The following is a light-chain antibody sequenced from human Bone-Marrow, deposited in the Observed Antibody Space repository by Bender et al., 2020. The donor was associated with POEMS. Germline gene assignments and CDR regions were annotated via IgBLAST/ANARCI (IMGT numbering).Light chain of an antibody. V-gene: IGLV3-1*01. Sequence: SYELTQPPSVSVSPGQTATITCSGEKWGEEYACWYQQKPGQSPVVVIYQDTKRPSGIPERFSGSTSGNTASLTISGTQTIDEADYYCQSWGSNTAVFGGGTKPTVL. CDR3: QSWGSNTAV. CDR1: KWGEEY. CDR2: QDT. J-gene: IGLJ2*01.